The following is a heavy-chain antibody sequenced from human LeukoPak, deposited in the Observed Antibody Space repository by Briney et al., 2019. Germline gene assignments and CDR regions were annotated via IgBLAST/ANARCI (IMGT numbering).Heavy chain of an antibody. CDR3: ARDLRGDAFDI. J-gene: IGHJ3*02. CDR1: GYTFTSYA. CDR2: INTNTGNP. V-gene: IGHV7-4-1*02. D-gene: IGHD5/OR15-5a*01. Sequence: ASVKVSCKASGYTFTSYAMNWVRQAPGQGLELMGWINTNTGNPAYAQGFTGRFVFSLDTSVSTAYLQISSLKAEDTAVYYCARDLRGDAFDIWGQGTMVTVSS.